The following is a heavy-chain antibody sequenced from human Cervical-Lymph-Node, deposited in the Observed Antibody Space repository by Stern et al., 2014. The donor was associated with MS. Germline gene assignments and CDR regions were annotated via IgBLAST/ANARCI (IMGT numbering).Heavy chain of an antibody. Sequence: VQLVQSGPEVKRPGESLKISCQASGYTFTSYWIGWVRLMPGKGLALNAIIFPGDSDTRYSPSFQGQVTMSADKSISTAYLQWSSLKASDTAMYYCVRKERTGWDFDYWGRGTLVIVSS. CDR2: IFPGDSDT. CDR1: GYTFTSYW. J-gene: IGHJ4*02. CDR3: VRKERTGWDFDY. V-gene: IGHV5-51*01. D-gene: IGHD6-19*01.